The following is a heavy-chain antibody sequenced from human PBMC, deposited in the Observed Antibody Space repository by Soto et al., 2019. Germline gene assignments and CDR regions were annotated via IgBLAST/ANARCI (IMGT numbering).Heavy chain of an antibody. J-gene: IGHJ6*01. CDR2: MKPNSGNT. Sequence: QVQLVQSGAEVKKPGASVKVSCTFTSYDINWVRQATGQGLEWMGWMKPNSGNTRYAQKVQGRVTMIRNTPNLTADMELGSLRSEDTAGYYCACGPGSRDWRFSYYDMDVWGQGTTVTVSA. V-gene: IGHV1-8*01. D-gene: IGHD6-13*01. CDR3: ACGPGSRDWRFSYYDMDV. CDR1: FTSYD.